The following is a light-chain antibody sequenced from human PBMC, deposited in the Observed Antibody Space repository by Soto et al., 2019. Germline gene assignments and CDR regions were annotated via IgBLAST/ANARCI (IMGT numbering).Light chain of an antibody. CDR1: QSITNW. CDR3: QQYNSYSWT. V-gene: IGKV1-5*03. Sequence: DIQMTQSPSTLSASVGDRVTITCRAIQSITNWLAWFQQKPGKAPKVLIYTVSSLESGVPPRFSGSGSGTEFTLTISSLQPDDFATYYCQQYNSYSWTFGQGTKVDIK. CDR2: TVS. J-gene: IGKJ1*01.